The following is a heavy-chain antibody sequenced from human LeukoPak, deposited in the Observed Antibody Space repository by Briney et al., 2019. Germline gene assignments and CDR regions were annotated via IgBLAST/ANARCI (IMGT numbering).Heavy chain of an antibody. J-gene: IGHJ4*02. Sequence: ASVTVSCTASGYTFTGYYMHWVRQAPGQGLEWMGWINPNSGGTNYAQKFQGRVTMTRDTSISTAYMELSRLRSDDTAVYYCAREVRDYYDSSGYYPYWGQGTLVTVSS. CDR1: GYTFTGYY. V-gene: IGHV1-2*02. D-gene: IGHD3-22*01. CDR2: INPNSGGT. CDR3: AREVRDYYDSSGYYPY.